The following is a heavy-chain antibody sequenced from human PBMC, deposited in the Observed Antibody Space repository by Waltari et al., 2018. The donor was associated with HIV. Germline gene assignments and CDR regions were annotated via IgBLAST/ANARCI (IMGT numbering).Heavy chain of an antibody. J-gene: IGHJ3*02. D-gene: IGHD1-26*01. CDR2: IWSDGNNE. CDR1: GFTYISYG. Sequence: QVQLVESGGGVVQPGRSLRLACEASGFTYISYGMPWVRQAPGKGPEWVAIIWSDGNNEYYADSVKGRFTISRDNSKDTLYLQMNSLRAEDTAMYYCAKDNSVNYFTGDAFDIWGQGTMVIVSS. V-gene: IGHV3-30*18. CDR3: AKDNSVNYFTGDAFDI.